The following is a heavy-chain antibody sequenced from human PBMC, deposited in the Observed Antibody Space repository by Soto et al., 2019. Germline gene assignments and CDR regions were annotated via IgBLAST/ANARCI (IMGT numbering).Heavy chain of an antibody. CDR2: ISSSGSTI. V-gene: IGHV3-11*01. CDR1: GFSFSDYY. CDR3: ARHCSGGSCLDAFDI. D-gene: IGHD2-15*01. Sequence: GGSLGLSCAASGFSFSDYYMSWIRQAPGKGLEWVSYISSSGSTIYYADSVKGRFTISRDNAKNSLYLQMNSLRAEDTAVYYCARHCSGGSCLDAFDIWGQGTMVTVSS. J-gene: IGHJ3*02.